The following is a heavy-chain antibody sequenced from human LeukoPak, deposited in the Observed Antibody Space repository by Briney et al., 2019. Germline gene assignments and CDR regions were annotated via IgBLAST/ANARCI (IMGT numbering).Heavy chain of an antibody. CDR2: IYYSGST. CDR3: ARLYDYVWGSYLPSRGYFDY. Sequence: SETLSLTCTVSGGSISSYYWSWIRQPPGEGLEWIGYIYYSGSTNYNPSLKSRVTISVDTSKNQFSLKLSSVTAADTAVYYCARLYDYVWGSYLPSRGYFDYWGQGTLVTVSS. D-gene: IGHD3-16*02. CDR1: GGSISSYY. V-gene: IGHV4-59*01. J-gene: IGHJ4*02.